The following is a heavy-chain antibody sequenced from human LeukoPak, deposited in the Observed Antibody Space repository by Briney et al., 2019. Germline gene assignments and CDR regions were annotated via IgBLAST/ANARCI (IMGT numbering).Heavy chain of an antibody. D-gene: IGHD5-24*01. CDR3: ARHTQWLTMKPFDY. CDR1: GGSVSSGSYY. V-gene: IGHV4-39*01. J-gene: IGHJ4*02. Sequence: SETLSLTCTVSGGSVSSGSYYWSWIRQPPGKGLEWIGYIYYSGSPYYNPSLKSRLTISVETSKNQFSLKLDSVTATDTAVYYCARHTQWLTMKPFDYWGRGTLVTVSS. CDR2: IYYSGSP.